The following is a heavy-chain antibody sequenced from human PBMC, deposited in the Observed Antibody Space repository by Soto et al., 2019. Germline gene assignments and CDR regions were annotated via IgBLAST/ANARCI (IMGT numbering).Heavy chain of an antibody. CDR2: IWYDGSNK. D-gene: IGHD6-6*01. Sequence: QVQLVESGGGVVQPGRSLRLSCAASGFTFSSYGMHWVRQAPGKGLEWVAVIWYDGSNKYYADSVKGRFTISRDNSKNTLDLQMNSLRAEDTAVYYCARGGNVAARPKYYYYMDVWGKGTTVTVSS. V-gene: IGHV3-33*01. J-gene: IGHJ6*03. CDR3: ARGGNVAARPKYYYYMDV. CDR1: GFTFSSYG.